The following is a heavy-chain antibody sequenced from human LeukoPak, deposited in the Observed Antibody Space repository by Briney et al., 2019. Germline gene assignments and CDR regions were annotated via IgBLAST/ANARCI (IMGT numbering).Heavy chain of an antibody. CDR3: ARDNWGPDY. Sequence: PGGSLRLSCAASGFTFSSYGMHWVRQAPGKGLEWVAVISYDGSNKYYADSVKGRFTISRDNAKNSLYLQMNSLRAEDTAVYYCARDNWGPDYWGQGILVTVSS. D-gene: IGHD7-27*01. V-gene: IGHV3-30*03. CDR2: ISYDGSNK. J-gene: IGHJ4*02. CDR1: GFTFSSYG.